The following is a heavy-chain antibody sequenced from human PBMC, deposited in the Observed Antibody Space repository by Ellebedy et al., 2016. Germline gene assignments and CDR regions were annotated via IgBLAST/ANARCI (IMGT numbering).Heavy chain of an antibody. V-gene: IGHV3-30*03. CDR3: ARTPPYYSSSWFAEY. CDR1: GFTFNDYA. D-gene: IGHD6-13*01. J-gene: IGHJ4*02. Sequence: GGSLRLXCVGSGFTFNDYAMHWVRQAPGKGLEWVAVISDDGSKKFYAESLKGRFTISRDNSKNTLYLQMTSLRGEDTAVYYCARTPPYYSSSWFAEYWGQGTQVTVSS. CDR2: ISDDGSKK.